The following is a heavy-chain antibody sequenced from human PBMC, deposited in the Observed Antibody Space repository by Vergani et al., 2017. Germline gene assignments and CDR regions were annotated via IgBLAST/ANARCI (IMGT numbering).Heavy chain of an antibody. J-gene: IGHJ6*03. CDR1: GGSFTTYY. CDR2: IYSTGST. Sequence: QVQLEESGPGLVKPSETLSLTCTVSGGSFTTYYWSWIRQSPGKGLEWIGYIYSTGSTNYNPSLNSRVTMSVDTSKNQFSLQLSSVTAADTAVYYCARASHCINCYSEGPNGPGYYYMDVWGKGTTVTVS. D-gene: IGHD2-21*01. CDR3: ARASHCINCYSEGPNGPGYYYMDV. V-gene: IGHV4-59*08.